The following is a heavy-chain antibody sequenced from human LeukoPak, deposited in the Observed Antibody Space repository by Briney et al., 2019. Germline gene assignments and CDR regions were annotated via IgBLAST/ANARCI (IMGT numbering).Heavy chain of an antibody. Sequence: PSETLSLTCTVSGGSISSYYWSWIRQPPGKGLEWIGYIYYSGSTNYNPSLKSRVTISVDTSKNQFSLKLSSVTAADTAVYYCARGDHGFVLDYRGQGTLVTVSS. CDR3: ARGDHGFVLDY. V-gene: IGHV4-59*01. D-gene: IGHD2-8*01. CDR1: GGSISSYY. J-gene: IGHJ4*02. CDR2: IYYSGST.